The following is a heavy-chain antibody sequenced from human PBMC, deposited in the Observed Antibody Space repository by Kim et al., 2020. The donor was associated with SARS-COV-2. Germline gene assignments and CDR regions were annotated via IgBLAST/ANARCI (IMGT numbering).Heavy chain of an antibody. V-gene: IGHV4-34*01. J-gene: IGHJ6*02. CDR2: INHSGST. Sequence: SETLSLTCAVYGGSFSGYYWSWIRQPPGKGLEWIGEINHSGSTNYNPSLKSRVTISVDTSKNQFSLKLSSVTAADTAVYYCARGGGYYYYGMDVWGQGTTVTVSS. CDR3: ARGGGYYYYGMDV. CDR1: GGSFSGYY. D-gene: IGHD3-10*01.